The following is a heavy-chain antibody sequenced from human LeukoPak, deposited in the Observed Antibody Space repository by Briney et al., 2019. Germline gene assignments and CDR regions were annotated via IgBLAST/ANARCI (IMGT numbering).Heavy chain of an antibody. CDR2: IYYSGST. V-gene: IGHV4-39*01. CDR1: GGSISSSSYY. J-gene: IGHJ4*02. Sequence: PETLSLTCTVSGGSISSSSYYWGWIRQPPGKGLEWIGNIYYSGSTYSNPSLKSRVTISVDTSKNQFSLKLSSVTAADTAVYYCARQRGPFDYWGQGTLVTVSS. CDR3: ARQRGPFDY.